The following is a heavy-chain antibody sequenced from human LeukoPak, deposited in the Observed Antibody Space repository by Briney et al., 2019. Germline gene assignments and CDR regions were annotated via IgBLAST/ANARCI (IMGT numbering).Heavy chain of an antibody. CDR2: IYSAGNT. Sequence: GGSLRLSCVASGFAVSSNYMSWVRQAPGKGLEWVSVIYSAGNTYYADSVKGRFTISRHNSENTLYLHMNSLRVEDTAVYFCARGGTPGYSSGRIDYWGQGTLVTVSS. D-gene: IGHD6-19*01. V-gene: IGHV3-53*04. CDR1: GFAVSSNY. J-gene: IGHJ4*02. CDR3: ARGGTPGYSSGRIDY.